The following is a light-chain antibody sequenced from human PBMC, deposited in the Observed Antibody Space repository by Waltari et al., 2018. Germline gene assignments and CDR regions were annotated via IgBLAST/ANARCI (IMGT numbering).Light chain of an antibody. Sequence: IVMTQTPLSLSVTTGQPVSISCKPSQSIVHNNGRTYLNWYLKRPGQPPQLLIYEVSNRFSGVPDRFSGSGSGTDFTLRISRVEAEDVGVYYCLQSLQFLTFGGGTKVETK. CDR2: EVS. CDR3: LQSLQFLT. CDR1: QSIVHNNGRTY. V-gene: IGKV2D-29*01. J-gene: IGKJ4*01.